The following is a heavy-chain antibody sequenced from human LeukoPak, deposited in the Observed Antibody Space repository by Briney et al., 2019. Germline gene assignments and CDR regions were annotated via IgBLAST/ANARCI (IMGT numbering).Heavy chain of an antibody. CDR1: GGTFSSYA. CDR3: ARSDEASDQLLYDYYYYMDV. D-gene: IGHD2-2*01. V-gene: IGHV1-69*01. CDR2: IIPIFGTA. Sequence: GSSVKVSCKASGGTFSSYAISWVRQAPGQGLEWMGGIIPIFGTANYAQKFQGRVTITADESTSTAYMELSSLRSEDTAVYYCARSDEASDQLLYDYYYYMDVWGKGTTVTVSS. J-gene: IGHJ6*03.